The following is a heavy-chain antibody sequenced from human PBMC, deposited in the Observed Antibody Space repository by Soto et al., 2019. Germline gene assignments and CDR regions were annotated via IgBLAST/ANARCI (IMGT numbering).Heavy chain of an antibody. Sequence: PSETLSLTCTVSGGSISSGGYYWSWIRQHPGKGLEWIGYIYYSGSTYYNPSLKSRVTISVDTSKNQFSLKLSSVTAADTAVYYCARGLIVLVPAARGSYFDYWAQGTLVPVS. D-gene: IGHD2-2*01. J-gene: IGHJ4*02. CDR3: ARGLIVLVPAARGSYFDY. V-gene: IGHV4-31*03. CDR1: GGSISSGGYY. CDR2: IYYSGST.